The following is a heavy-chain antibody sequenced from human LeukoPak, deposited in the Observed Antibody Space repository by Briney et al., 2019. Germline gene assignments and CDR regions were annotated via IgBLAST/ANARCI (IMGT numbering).Heavy chain of an antibody. CDR2: ISGSGGST. CDR3: AKDEGDRDFFDY. Sequence: GGSLRLSCAVSGFTFSSYAMSWVRQAPGKGLEWVSAISGSGGSTYYADSVKGRFTISRDNSKNTLYPQMNSLRAEDTAVYYCAKDEGDRDFFDYWGQGTLVTVSS. CDR1: GFTFSSYA. J-gene: IGHJ4*02. V-gene: IGHV3-23*01. D-gene: IGHD2-21*02.